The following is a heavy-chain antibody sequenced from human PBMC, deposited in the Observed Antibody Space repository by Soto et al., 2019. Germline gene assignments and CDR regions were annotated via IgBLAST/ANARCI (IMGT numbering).Heavy chain of an antibody. D-gene: IGHD2-21*02. CDR3: ARQRTSVVTQAYFDS. Sequence: PSETLSLTCTVSGDSISTFYWGWIRQPPGKGLEWIGSIYYSGSTYNNPSLKSRVSMSVDTSKNQFSLKLRSVTAADTALYYCARQRTSVVTQAYFDSWGQGSLVTVSS. V-gene: IGHV4-39*01. J-gene: IGHJ4*02. CDR2: IYYSGST. CDR1: GDSISTFY.